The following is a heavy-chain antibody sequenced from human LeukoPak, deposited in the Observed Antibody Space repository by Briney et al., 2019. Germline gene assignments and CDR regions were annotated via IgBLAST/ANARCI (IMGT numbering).Heavy chain of an antibody. D-gene: IGHD5-18*01. CDR3: GRDGRLIQLWFDP. Sequence: GGTLRLSCAASGFSFSYHGMNWVRQAPGKGLEWLSGVSPPGGGTYYADSVKGRFTISRDNSKNTLYLQMNSLRADDTAVYYCGRDGRLIQLWFDPWGQGTLVTVSS. V-gene: IGHV3-23*01. CDR2: VSPPGGGT. J-gene: IGHJ5*02. CDR1: GFSFSYHG.